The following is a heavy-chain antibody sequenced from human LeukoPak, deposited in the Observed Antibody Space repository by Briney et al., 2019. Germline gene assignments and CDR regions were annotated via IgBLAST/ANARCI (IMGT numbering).Heavy chain of an antibody. V-gene: IGHV4-34*01. J-gene: IGHJ4*02. Sequence: PSETLSLTCAVYGGSFSGYYWSWIRQPPGKGLEWIGEINHSGSTNYNPSLKSRVTISVDTSKNQFSLKLSSVTAADTAVYYCARLPRYCSSTSCSQYYFDYWGQGTLVTVSS. CDR1: GGSFSGYY. CDR2: INHSGST. D-gene: IGHD2-2*01. CDR3: ARLPRYCSSTSCSQYYFDY.